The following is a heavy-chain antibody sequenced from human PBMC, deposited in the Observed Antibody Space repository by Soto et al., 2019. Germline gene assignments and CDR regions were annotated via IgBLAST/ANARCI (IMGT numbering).Heavy chain of an antibody. CDR3: ATPGGDGYNLDY. J-gene: IGHJ4*02. Sequence: QVQLVQSGAEVKKPGSSVKVSCKASGGTFSSYAISWVRQAPGQGLEWMGGIIPIFGTANYAQKFQGRVTSTADESTSTAYRERSSLRSEDTAVYYGATPGGDGYNLDYWGQGTLVTVSS. V-gene: IGHV1-69*01. D-gene: IGHD5-12*01. CDR2: IIPIFGTA. CDR1: GGTFSSYA.